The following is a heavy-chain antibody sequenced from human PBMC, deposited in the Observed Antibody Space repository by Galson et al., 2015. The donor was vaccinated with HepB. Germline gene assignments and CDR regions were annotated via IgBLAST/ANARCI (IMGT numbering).Heavy chain of an antibody. V-gene: IGHV4-59*01. CDR2: IYYNETT. D-gene: IGHD3-3*01. CDR1: GASITSYA. CDR3: ARARTLHSGPSFGVVYSPRYFDY. J-gene: IGHJ4*02. Sequence: ETLSLTCTVSGASITSYAWNWIRQSPGKGLEWIGYIYYNETTNYNPSLNGRVTISVDTSKDQLSLKVTSVTAADTAVYYCARARTLHSGPSFGVVYSPRYFDYWGQGTLVTVSS.